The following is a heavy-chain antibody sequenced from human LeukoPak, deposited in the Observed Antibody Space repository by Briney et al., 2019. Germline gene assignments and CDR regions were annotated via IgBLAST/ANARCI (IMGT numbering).Heavy chain of an antibody. J-gene: IGHJ4*02. CDR3: ASLGVDPPLVSDY. V-gene: IGHV4-34*01. CDR1: GGSFSGCY. CDR2: INHSGST. D-gene: IGHD2-8*01. Sequence: PSETLSLTCAVYGGSFSGCYWSWIRQPPGKGLEWIGEINHSGSTNYNPSLKSRVTISVDTSKNQFSLKLSSVTAADTAVYYCASLGVDPPLVSDYWGQGTLVTVSS.